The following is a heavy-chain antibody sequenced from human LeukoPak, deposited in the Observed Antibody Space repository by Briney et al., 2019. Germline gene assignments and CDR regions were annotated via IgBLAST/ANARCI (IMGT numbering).Heavy chain of an antibody. V-gene: IGHV4-59*01. CDR3: ARASGGNSPH. CDR1: GGSISSYY. Sequence: PSETLSLTCTGSGGSISSYYWSWIRQPPGKGLEWIGNIYYNGNTNYNPSLKSRVTISVDTSKNQFSLKLSPVTAADTAVYYCARASGGNSPHWGQGTLVTVSS. CDR2: IYYNGNT. J-gene: IGHJ1*01. D-gene: IGHD4-23*01.